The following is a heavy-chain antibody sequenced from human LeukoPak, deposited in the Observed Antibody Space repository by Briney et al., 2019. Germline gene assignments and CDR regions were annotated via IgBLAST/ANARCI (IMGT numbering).Heavy chain of an antibody. CDR2: INPNSGGT. Sequence: ASVKVSCKASGYTFTGYYMHWVRQAPGQGLEWMGRINPNSGGTNYAQKFQGRVTMTRDTSISTAYMELSRLRSDDTAVYYCAREHYYDSSGYYHAEFDYWGQGTLVTVSS. CDR3: AREHYYDSSGYYHAEFDY. J-gene: IGHJ4*02. V-gene: IGHV1-2*06. CDR1: GYTFTGYY. D-gene: IGHD3-22*01.